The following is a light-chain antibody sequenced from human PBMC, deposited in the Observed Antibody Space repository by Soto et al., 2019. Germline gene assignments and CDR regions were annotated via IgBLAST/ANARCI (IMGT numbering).Light chain of an antibody. CDR3: KQRSNWLT. Sequence: EIVLTQSPATLSLSPGERATLSCRASQRVSSYLAWYQQKPGQAPRLLIYAASNRATGLPARFSGSGSGTDFTLTISSLEPEDFAVYYCKQRSNWLTFGGGTKVDIK. CDR1: QRVSSY. V-gene: IGKV3-11*01. CDR2: AAS. J-gene: IGKJ4*01.